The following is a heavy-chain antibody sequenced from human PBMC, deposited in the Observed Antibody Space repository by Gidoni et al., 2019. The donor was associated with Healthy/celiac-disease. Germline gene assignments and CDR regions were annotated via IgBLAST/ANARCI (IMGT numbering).Heavy chain of an antibody. CDR2: IIPILGIA. V-gene: IGHV1-69*02. CDR3: ASRYYYDSSGYFDY. J-gene: IGHJ4*02. Sequence: QVQLVQSGAEVKKPGSSVKVSCKASGGTFSSYPISWVRQAPGQGLEWMGRIIPILGIANYAQKFQGRVTITADKSTSTAYMELSSLRSEDTAVYYCASRYYYDSSGYFDYWGQGTLVTVSS. CDR1: GGTFSSYP. D-gene: IGHD3-22*01.